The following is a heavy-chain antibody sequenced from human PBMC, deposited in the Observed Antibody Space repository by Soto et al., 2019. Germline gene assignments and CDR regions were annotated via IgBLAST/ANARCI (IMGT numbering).Heavy chain of an antibody. D-gene: IGHD3-16*02. V-gene: IGHV3-23*01. Sequence: EVQLLASWGGLVQPGGSLRLSCAASGFTFSSSAMSWVRQAPGKGLEWGSARSGSGGSTSYADSVKCRFNISRDNSKNTLYLQMNDLRAEDTAVYYCANDRHDYIWGSYLHDAFDIWGQGTLVTVSS. J-gene: IGHJ3*02. CDR1: GFTFSSSA. CDR2: RSGSGGST. CDR3: ANDRHDYIWGSYLHDAFDI.